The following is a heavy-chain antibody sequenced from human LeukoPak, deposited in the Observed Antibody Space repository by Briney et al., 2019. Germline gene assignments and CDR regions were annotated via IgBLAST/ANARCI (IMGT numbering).Heavy chain of an antibody. D-gene: IGHD4-11*01. V-gene: IGHV3-64*01. CDR2: ISDSGHNT. J-gene: IGHJ4*02. CDR1: GFSFSTFA. Sequence: PGGSLRLSCAGSGFSFSTFAIHWVRQAPGKGLEYVSAISDSGHNTHYANSVRGRFTISRDNSKNIVFLQMDSLRAEDTAVYYCARATVTTPNFDYWGQGTLVTVSS. CDR3: ARATVTTPNFDY.